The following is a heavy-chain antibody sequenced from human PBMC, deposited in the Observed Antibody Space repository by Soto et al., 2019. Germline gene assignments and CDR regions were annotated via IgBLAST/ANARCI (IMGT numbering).Heavy chain of an antibody. J-gene: IGHJ4*02. V-gene: IGHV4-30-4*01. CDR2: IYYSGST. Sequence: PSETLSLTCTVSGGSISSGDYYWSWIRQPPGKGLEWIGYIYYSGSTYYNPSLKSRVTISVDTSKNQFSLKLSSVTAADTAVYYCARGDPKWELLDYWGQGTLVTVSS. CDR3: ARGDPKWELLDY. D-gene: IGHD1-26*01. CDR1: GGSISSGDYY.